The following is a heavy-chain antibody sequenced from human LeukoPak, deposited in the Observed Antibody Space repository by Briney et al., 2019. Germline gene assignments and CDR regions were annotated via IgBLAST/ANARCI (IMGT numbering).Heavy chain of an antibody. CDR1: GFTFSSYS. CDR3: ARDLTSTSNWEFDY. V-gene: IGHV3-21*04. D-gene: IGHD1-26*01. Sequence: PGGSLRLSCAASGFTFSSYSMNWLRQAPGKGLEWVSSISSSSSYIYYADSVKGRFTISRDNAKNSLYLQMNSLRADDTAVYYCARDLTSTSNWEFDYWGQGTLVIVSS. CDR2: ISSSSSYI. J-gene: IGHJ4*02.